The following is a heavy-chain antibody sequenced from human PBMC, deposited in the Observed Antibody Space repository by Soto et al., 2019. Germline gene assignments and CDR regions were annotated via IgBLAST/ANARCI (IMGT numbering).Heavy chain of an antibody. CDR3: ARGPAYCGGDCYSAYFDY. V-gene: IGHV3-21*01. CDR1: GFTFSSYS. Sequence: GGSLRLSCAASGFTFSSYSMNWVRQAPGKGLEWVSSISSSSSYIYYADSVKGRFTISRDNAKNSLYLQMNSLRAEDTAVYYCARGPAYCGGDCYSAYFDYWGQGTLVTVSS. D-gene: IGHD2-21*02. J-gene: IGHJ4*02. CDR2: ISSSSSYI.